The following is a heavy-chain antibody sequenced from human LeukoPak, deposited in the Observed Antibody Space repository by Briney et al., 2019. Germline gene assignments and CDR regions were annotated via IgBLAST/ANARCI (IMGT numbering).Heavy chain of an antibody. J-gene: IGHJ4*02. V-gene: IGHV3-7*04. Sequence: GGSLRLSCAASEFTFSKYWMSWVRQAPGKGLEWVANIKQDGSEKYYVDSVKGRFIISRDNAENSLYLEMNSLGAEDTAVYYCARGYSSSWFYAHFDYWGQGTLVTVSS. CDR3: ARGYSSSWFYAHFDY. CDR1: EFTFSKYW. CDR2: IKQDGSEK. D-gene: IGHD6-13*01.